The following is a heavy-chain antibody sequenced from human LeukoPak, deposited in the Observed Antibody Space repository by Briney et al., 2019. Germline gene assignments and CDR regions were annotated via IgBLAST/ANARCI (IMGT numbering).Heavy chain of an antibody. Sequence: PGESLKISCKGSGYSFTSYWIGWVRQMPGKGLEWMGIIYPGDSDTRYSPSFQGQVTISADKSISTAYLQWSSLKASDTAMYYCARRGGTAGIPNWFDPWGQGTLVTVSS. CDR2: IYPGDSDT. CDR1: GYSFTSYW. J-gene: IGHJ5*02. V-gene: IGHV5-51*01. D-gene: IGHD6-13*01. CDR3: ARRGGTAGIPNWFDP.